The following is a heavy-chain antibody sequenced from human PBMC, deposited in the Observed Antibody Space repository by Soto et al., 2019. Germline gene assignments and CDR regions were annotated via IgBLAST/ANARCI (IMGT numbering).Heavy chain of an antibody. Sequence: VGFQRVPYAASYFTLINACGNWVIKAIGKVRVWVGRIKSKTDGGTTDFAAPVKGRFAISRDDSKDMVYLQMNSLKTEDTGIYYCHTDSYSTMIVVRFDYWGHGTLVTVSS. V-gene: IGHV3-15*07. CDR1: YFTLINAC. CDR3: HTDSYSTMIVVRFDY. D-gene: IGHD3-22*01. CDR2: IKSKTDGGTT. J-gene: IGHJ4*01.